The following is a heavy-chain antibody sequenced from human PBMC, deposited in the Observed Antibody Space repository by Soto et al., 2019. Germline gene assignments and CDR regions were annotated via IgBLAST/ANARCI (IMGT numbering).Heavy chain of an antibody. Sequence: QVQLVQSGAEVKKPGASVKVSYVASGYTFTDHYIHWVRQAPGQGLEWMGWINPQSGDTIYAQKFQGRVTLTRDRSISTAYMDLSRLRSDDTAVYYCARDRTVNFYGMGVWGQGTTVTVSS. CDR1: GYTFTDHY. J-gene: IGHJ6*02. V-gene: IGHV1-2*02. D-gene: IGHD4-17*01. CDR3: ARDRTVNFYGMGV. CDR2: INPQSGDT.